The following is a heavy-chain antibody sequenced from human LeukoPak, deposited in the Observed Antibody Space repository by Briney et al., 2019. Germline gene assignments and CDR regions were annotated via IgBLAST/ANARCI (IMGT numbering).Heavy chain of an antibody. V-gene: IGHV3-21*06. CDR1: GFTFSSYS. D-gene: IGHD1/OR15-1a*01. Sequence: GGSLRLSCAASGFTFSSYSMNWVRQAPGKGLEWVSSISSSSSYIYYADSVKGRFTISRDNAKNSLSLQMDSPRAEDTAMYYCARLLGQSTTYDLWGQGTLVTVSS. CDR2: ISSSSSYI. J-gene: IGHJ5*02. CDR3: ARLLGQSTTYDL.